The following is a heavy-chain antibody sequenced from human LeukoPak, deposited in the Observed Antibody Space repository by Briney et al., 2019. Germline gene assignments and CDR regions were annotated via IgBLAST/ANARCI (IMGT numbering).Heavy chain of an antibody. Sequence: ASVKVSCKPSGYTFTSYVISWVRQAPGQGLEWMGWISAYNGNTNYAQELQGRVTMTTDTSTSTAYMELRSLRSDDTAVYYCARGYCSSTRCYFDPWGQGTLVTVSS. CDR3: ARGYCSSTRCYFDP. CDR1: GYTFTSYV. V-gene: IGHV1-18*01. D-gene: IGHD2-2*01. J-gene: IGHJ5*02. CDR2: ISAYNGNT.